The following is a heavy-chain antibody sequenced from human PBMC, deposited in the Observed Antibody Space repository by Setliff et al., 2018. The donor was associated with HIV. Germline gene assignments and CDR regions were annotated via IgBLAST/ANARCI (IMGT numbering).Heavy chain of an antibody. V-gene: IGHV3-7*03. CDR2: IKQDGSEK. CDR3: ALSGANLFDP. Sequence: GGSLRLSCAASGFTLSNFWMTWVRQAPGKGLEWVASIKQDGSEKNYVDSVKGRFTLSRDNAKNSLYLQMSSLRADDTAVYYCALSGANLFDPWGQGILVTVSS. CDR1: GFTLSNFW. J-gene: IGHJ5*02. D-gene: IGHD5-12*01.